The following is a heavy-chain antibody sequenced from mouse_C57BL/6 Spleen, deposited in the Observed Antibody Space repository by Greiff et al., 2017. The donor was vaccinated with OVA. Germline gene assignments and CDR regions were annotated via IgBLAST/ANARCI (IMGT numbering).Heavy chain of an antibody. Sequence: EVKLLESGPGLVKPSQSLSLTCSVTGYSITSGYYWNWIRQFPGNKLEWMGYISYDGSNNYNPSLKNRISITRDTSKNQFFLKLNSVTTEDTATYYCETMDYWGQGTSVTVSS. CDR2: ISYDGSN. CDR1: GYSITSGYY. J-gene: IGHJ4*01. V-gene: IGHV3-6*01. CDR3: ETMDY.